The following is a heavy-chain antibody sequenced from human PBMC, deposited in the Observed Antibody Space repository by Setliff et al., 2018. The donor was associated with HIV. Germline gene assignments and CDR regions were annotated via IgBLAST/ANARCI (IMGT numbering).Heavy chain of an antibody. J-gene: IGHJ4*02. CDR1: GGSISNSRYY. CDR3: ARDSPYYYDSSGYYSVLDY. Sequence: ETLSLTCTVSGGSISNSRYYWSWIRQPPGKGLEWVSYISSSSSTIYYADSVKGRFTISRDNSKNTLYLQMNSLRAEDTAVYYCARDSPYYYDSSGYYSVLDYWGQGTLVTVSS. CDR2: ISSSSSTI. D-gene: IGHD3-22*01. V-gene: IGHV3-48*01.